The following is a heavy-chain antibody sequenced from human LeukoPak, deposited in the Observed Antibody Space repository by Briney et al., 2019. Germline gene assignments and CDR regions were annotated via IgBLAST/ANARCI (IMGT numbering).Heavy chain of an antibody. Sequence: SETLSLTCTVSGVSISNNYWSWIRQPPGKGLEWIGYIHDSESTNYNPSLKSRVTISVDTSKNQFSLKLSSVTAADTAVYYCARGDPSGRPGIAFDYWGQGTLVTVSS. CDR1: GVSISNNY. CDR3: ARGDPSGRPGIAFDY. V-gene: IGHV4-59*01. J-gene: IGHJ4*02. CDR2: IHDSEST. D-gene: IGHD1-26*01.